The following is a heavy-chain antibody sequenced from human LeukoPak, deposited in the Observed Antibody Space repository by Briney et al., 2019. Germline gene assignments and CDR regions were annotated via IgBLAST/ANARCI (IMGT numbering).Heavy chain of an antibody. CDR1: GYSISSGYY. Sequence: SETLSLTCAVSGYSISSGYYWGWVRQPPGKGLEWIGSIYHSGSTYYNPSLKSRVTISVDTSKNQFSLKVSSVTAADTAVYYCARDNGSSWYADYWGQGTLVTVSS. CDR3: ARDNGSSWYADY. D-gene: IGHD6-13*01. J-gene: IGHJ4*02. CDR2: IYHSGST. V-gene: IGHV4-38-2*02.